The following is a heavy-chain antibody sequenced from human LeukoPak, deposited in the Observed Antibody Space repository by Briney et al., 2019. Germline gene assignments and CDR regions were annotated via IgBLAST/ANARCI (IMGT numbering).Heavy chain of an antibody. Sequence: GGSLRLSCEASGFTFSTYWMSWVRQAPGKGPECVANIKPDGSDKYYVDSMKGRFTVARDNAKNTLYLEMNRLRAEDTAVYYCARDNTYMFDYWGQGTQVTVSS. J-gene: IGHJ4*02. V-gene: IGHV3-7*01. CDR1: GFTFSTYW. CDR2: IKPDGSDK. D-gene: IGHD2-2*02. CDR3: ARDNTYMFDY.